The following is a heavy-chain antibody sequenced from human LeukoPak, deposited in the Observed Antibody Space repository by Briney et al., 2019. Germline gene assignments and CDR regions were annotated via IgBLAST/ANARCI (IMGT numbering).Heavy chain of an antibody. CDR1: GGSINNYY. CDR2: IYIGRST. J-gene: IGHJ5*02. D-gene: IGHD3-22*01. V-gene: IGHV4-4*07. CDR3: ARLAPHDYYDSSGYSGPRFDP. Sequence: PSETLSLTCTVSGGSINNYYWSWIRQPAGKGLEWIGRIYIGRSTNYNPSLKSRVTISVDTSKNQFSLKLSSVTAADAAVYYCARLAPHDYYDSSGYSGPRFDPWGQGTLVTVSS.